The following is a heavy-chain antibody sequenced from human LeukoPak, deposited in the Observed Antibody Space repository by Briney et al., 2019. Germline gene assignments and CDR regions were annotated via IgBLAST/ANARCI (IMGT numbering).Heavy chain of an antibody. D-gene: IGHD2-15*01. Sequence: GGSLRLSCAASGFSLSGYAMSWVRQAPGKGLEWVSDISDTGNTYHADSVKGRFTISSDSSKNTLFLQMNRLRPEDAAVYYCAKAPVTTCRGAFCYPFDYWGLGTLVTVSS. V-gene: IGHV3-23*01. J-gene: IGHJ4*02. CDR2: ISDTGNT. CDR1: GFSLSGYA. CDR3: AKAPVTTCRGAFCYPFDY.